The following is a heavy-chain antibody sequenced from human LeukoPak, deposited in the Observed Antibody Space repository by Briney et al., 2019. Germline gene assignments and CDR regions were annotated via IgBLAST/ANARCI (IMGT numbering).Heavy chain of an antibody. J-gene: IGHJ3*02. CDR1: GYTFTSYG. Sequence: GASVKVSCKASGYTFTSYGISWVRQAPGQGLEWMGWISAYNGNTNYAQKLQGRVTMTTDTSTSTAYMELRSLRSDDAAVYYCARGRVALGATLRGAFDIWGQGTMVTVSS. CDR3: ARGRVALGATLRGAFDI. V-gene: IGHV1-18*01. CDR2: ISAYNGNT. D-gene: IGHD1-26*01.